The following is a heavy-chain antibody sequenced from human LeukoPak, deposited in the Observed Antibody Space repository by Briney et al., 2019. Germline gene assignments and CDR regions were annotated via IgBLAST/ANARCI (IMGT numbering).Heavy chain of an antibody. CDR2: ISGSGVST. Sequence: GGSLRLSCAASGFTFSSYAMSWVRQAPGKGLEWVSAISGSGVSTYYADSVKGRFTISRDNSKNTLYLQMNSLRAEDTAVYYCAKAVGQWLVEFDYWGQGTLVTVSS. D-gene: IGHD6-19*01. CDR1: GFTFSSYA. CDR3: AKAVGQWLVEFDY. J-gene: IGHJ4*02. V-gene: IGHV3-23*01.